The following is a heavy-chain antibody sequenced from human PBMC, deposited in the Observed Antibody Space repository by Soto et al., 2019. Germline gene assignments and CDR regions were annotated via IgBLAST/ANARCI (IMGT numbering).Heavy chain of an antibody. D-gene: IGHD2-15*01. CDR2: IYHSGST. J-gene: IGHJ6*02. Sequence: SETLSLTCTVSGYSISSGYYWGWIRQPPGKGLEWIGSIYHSGSTYYNPSLKSRVTISVDTSKNLFSLKLSSVTAADTAVYYCAREDCSGGSCYSYYYYGMDVWGQGTTVTVSS. CDR3: AREDCSGGSCYSYYYYGMDV. V-gene: IGHV4-38-2*02. CDR1: GYSISSGYY.